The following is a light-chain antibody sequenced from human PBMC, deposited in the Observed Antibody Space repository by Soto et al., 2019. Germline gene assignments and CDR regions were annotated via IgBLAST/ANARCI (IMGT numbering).Light chain of an antibody. CDR3: CSYAGSTTRVV. V-gene: IGLV2-14*01. Sequence: QLVLTQPGSVSGAPGQSIAISCTGTSSDVVTYKYVSWYQQHPGRAPKLMIYEVSIRPSGVSDRFSGSKSGNTASLTISGLRPEDEAYYYCCSYAGSTTRVVFGGGTKLTVL. J-gene: IGLJ2*01. CDR1: SSDVVTYKY. CDR2: EVS.